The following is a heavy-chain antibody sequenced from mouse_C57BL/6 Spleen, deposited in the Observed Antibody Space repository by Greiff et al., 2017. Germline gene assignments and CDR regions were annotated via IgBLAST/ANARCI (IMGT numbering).Heavy chain of an antibody. J-gene: IGHJ1*03. V-gene: IGHV1-64*01. CDR3: AKGLITTVGGYFDV. Sequence: QVQLQQPGAELVKPGASVKLSCKASGYTFTSYWMHWVKQRPGQGLEWIGMIHPNSGSTNYNEKFKSKATLTVDKSSSTAYMQLSSLTSEDSAVYYCAKGLITTVGGYFDVWGTGTTVTVSS. CDR1: GYTFTSYW. D-gene: IGHD1-1*01. CDR2: IHPNSGST.